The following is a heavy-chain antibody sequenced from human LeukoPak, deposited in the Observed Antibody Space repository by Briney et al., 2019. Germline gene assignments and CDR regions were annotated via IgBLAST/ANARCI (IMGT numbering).Heavy chain of an antibody. CDR2: IFSSGST. V-gene: IGHV4-39*06. Sequence: SETLSLTCSVPGGSLNSFTHYWSWIRQPPGKGLEWIGCIFSSGSTYYNPSLQSRVAISLDTSKNQFALKLTSVTAADTAVYYCARGLAHGGIANWFDPWGQGTLVIVSS. CDR3: ARGLAHGGIANWFDP. J-gene: IGHJ5*02. D-gene: IGHD2-21*01. CDR1: GGSLNSFTHY.